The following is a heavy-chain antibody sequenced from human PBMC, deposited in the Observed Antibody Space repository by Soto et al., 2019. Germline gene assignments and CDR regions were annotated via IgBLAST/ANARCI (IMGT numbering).Heavy chain of an antibody. D-gene: IGHD3-9*01. Sequence: SETMCLTCAVAGGSLGGSNWWSWVRKPPGKGLEWIGEIYQSGSTNYNPSLTSRVTISVDKSKNQFSLKLSSVTAADTAVYYCERFKYYDILTGYQAWGQGTLVTVSS. CDR3: ERFKYYDILTGYQA. CDR1: GGSLGGSNW. V-gene: IGHV4-4*02. CDR2: IYQSGST. J-gene: IGHJ4*02.